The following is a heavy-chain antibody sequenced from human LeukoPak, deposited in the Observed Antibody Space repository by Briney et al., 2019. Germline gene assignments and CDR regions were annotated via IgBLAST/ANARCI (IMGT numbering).Heavy chain of an antibody. J-gene: IGHJ6*03. D-gene: IGHD4-17*01. CDR1: EFSVGNNY. Sequence: GGSLRLSCAASEFSVGNNYMTWVRQAPGKGLEWVSLIYSGGSTYYADSVKGRFTISRDNSKNTLYLQMNSLRAEDTAVYYCARDTIDYGDYPYYYYMDVWGKGTTVTVSS. V-gene: IGHV3-66*01. CDR2: IYSGGST. CDR3: ARDTIDYGDYPYYYYMDV.